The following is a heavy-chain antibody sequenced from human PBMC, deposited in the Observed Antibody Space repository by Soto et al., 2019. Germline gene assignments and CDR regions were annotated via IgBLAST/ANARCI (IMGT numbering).Heavy chain of an antibody. Sequence: ASVKVSCKASGYTFTSYGISWVQQAPGQGLEWMGWISAYNGNTNYAQKLQGRVTMTTDTSTSTAYMELRSLRSDDTAVYYCARDRIVLMVYAHDLGSSAYDYWGQGALVTVSS. D-gene: IGHD2-8*01. CDR1: GYTFTSYG. V-gene: IGHV1-18*01. J-gene: IGHJ4*02. CDR3: ARDRIVLMVYAHDLGSSAYDY. CDR2: ISAYNGNT.